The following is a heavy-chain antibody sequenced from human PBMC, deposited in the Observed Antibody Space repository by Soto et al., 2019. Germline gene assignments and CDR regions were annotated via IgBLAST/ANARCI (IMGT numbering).Heavy chain of an antibody. CDR1: GYTFTSYV. CDR3: AGGLLLWCGGDGFDY. J-gene: IGHJ4*02. D-gene: IGHD3-10*01. V-gene: IGHV1-18*01. CDR2: ISGYNGNT. Sequence: QAQLVQSGAEVKKPGASVKVSCKASGYTFTSYVICWVRQAPGQGLEWMGWISGYNGNTNYAQKLQGRVTMTKDTSTSRAYMELRSLRSDDTAVYYCAGGLLLWCGGDGFDYWGQGTLVTVSS.